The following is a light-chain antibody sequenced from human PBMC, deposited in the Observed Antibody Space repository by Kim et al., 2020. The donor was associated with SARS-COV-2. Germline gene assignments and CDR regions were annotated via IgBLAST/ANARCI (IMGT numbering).Light chain of an antibody. Sequence: APGKTARITCGGNNIGSKSVHWYQQQPGPAPVLVIYYDSDRPSGIPERFSGSNSGNTATLTISRVEAGDEADYYCQVWDSSSDHRVFGGGTQLTVL. CDR2: YDS. CDR3: QVWDSSSDHRV. V-gene: IGLV3-21*04. CDR1: NIGSKS. J-gene: IGLJ3*02.